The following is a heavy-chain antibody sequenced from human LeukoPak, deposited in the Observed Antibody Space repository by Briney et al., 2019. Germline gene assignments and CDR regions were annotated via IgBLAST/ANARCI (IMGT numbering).Heavy chain of an antibody. D-gene: IGHD4-17*01. CDR2: IYTSGST. CDR1: GGSISSGSYY. Sequence: SETLSLTCTVSGGSISSGSYYWSWIRQPAGKGLEWIGRIYTSGSTNYNPSLKSRVTISVDTSKNQFSLKLSSVTAADTAVYYCARLLSDYDDGYFDYWGQGTLVTVSS. J-gene: IGHJ4*02. V-gene: IGHV4-61*02. CDR3: ARLLSDYDDGYFDY.